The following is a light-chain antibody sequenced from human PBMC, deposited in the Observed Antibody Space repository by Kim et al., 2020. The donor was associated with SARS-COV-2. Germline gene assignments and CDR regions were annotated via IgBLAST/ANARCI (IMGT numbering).Light chain of an antibody. CDR3: AAWDNSLSGYV. V-gene: IGLV1-44*01. CDR1: RSNIAANT. Sequence: QSVLTQPRSVSGTPGQRVTIYCFGSRSNIAANTVNWYQHLPRRAPRFIIYNDTERLSGVPDRFSGSKSGTSASLAINGLQSEDEAEYYCAAWDNSLSGYVFGAGTKVTVL. CDR2: NDT. J-gene: IGLJ1*01.